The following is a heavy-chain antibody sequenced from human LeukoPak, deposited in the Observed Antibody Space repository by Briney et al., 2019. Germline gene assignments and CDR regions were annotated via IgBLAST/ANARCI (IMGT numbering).Heavy chain of an antibody. CDR2: INPNSGGT. V-gene: IGHV1-2*02. J-gene: IGHJ4*02. D-gene: IGHD3-22*01. CDR1: GYTFTGYY. CDR3: ARSITMIVVDSHGGFDY. Sequence: ASVTVSCKASGYTFTGYYMHWVRQAPGQGLEWMGWINPNSGGTNYAQKFQGRVTMTRDTSISTAYMELSRLRSDDTAVYYCARSITMIVVDSHGGFDYWGQGTLVTVSS.